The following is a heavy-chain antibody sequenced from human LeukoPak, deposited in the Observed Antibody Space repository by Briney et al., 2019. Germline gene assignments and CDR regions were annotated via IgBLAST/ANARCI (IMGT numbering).Heavy chain of an antibody. Sequence: GGSLRVSCVNSGFTFSRSTFGSYTMNWVRQAPGKGLEWVSSISSTGTYIYYTDSVKGRFTISRDIANSLLYLQMNSLRADDTAVYYCARDLDYSTGFDYWGQGALVTVSS. D-gene: IGHD4-11*01. CDR3: ARDLDYSTGFDY. CDR2: ISSTGTYI. J-gene: IGHJ4*02. CDR1: GFTFSRSTFGSYT. V-gene: IGHV3-21*01.